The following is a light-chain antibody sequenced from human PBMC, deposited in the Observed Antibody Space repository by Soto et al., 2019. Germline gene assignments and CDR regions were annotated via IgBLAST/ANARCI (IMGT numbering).Light chain of an antibody. CDR1: DSDIGRYDY. V-gene: IGLV2-11*01. CDR2: DVS. Sequence: QSALTQPRSVAGSPGQSVTISCTGTDSDIGRYDYVSWYQQHPGKAPKLLIYDVSQRPSGVPDRFSGSKSGNTASLTISGLQTDDEADFYCATWEDNLTARVFGGGTKVTVL. J-gene: IGLJ3*02. CDR3: ATWEDNLTARV.